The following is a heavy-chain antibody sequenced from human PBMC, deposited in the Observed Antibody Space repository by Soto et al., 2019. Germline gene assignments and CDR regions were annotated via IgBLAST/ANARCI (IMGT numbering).Heavy chain of an antibody. Sequence: ASVKVSCKASGYTFTIYGIIWVRQAPGQGLEWMGWISAYNGNTNYAQKLQGRVTMTTDTSTSTAYMELRSLRSDDTAVYYCALTLLLWFGESPKDAFDIWGQGTMVTVSS. D-gene: IGHD3-10*01. J-gene: IGHJ3*02. CDR3: ALTLLLWFGESPKDAFDI. CDR2: ISAYNGNT. CDR1: GYTFTIYG. V-gene: IGHV1-18*01.